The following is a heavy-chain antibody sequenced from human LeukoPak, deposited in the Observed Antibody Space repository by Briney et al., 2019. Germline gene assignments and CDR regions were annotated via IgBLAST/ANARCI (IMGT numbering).Heavy chain of an antibody. J-gene: IGHJ4*02. CDR2: ISGRTGGT. D-gene: IGHD5-12*01. CDR3: AKCGNSGCHLIDY. Sequence: GGSLRLSCAASGFTFSTNAMSWVRQAPGKGLEWVSAISGRTGGTYYADSVKGRFTISRDNSKSTLYLQMDSLRAEDTAVYYCAKCGNSGCHLIDYWGQGTLVTVSS. V-gene: IGHV3-23*01. CDR1: GFTFSTNA.